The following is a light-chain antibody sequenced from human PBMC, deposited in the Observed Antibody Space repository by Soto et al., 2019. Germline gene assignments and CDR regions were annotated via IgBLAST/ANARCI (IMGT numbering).Light chain of an antibody. Sequence: IVVTQSPDSLAVSLGERATINCRSSQSVLFSTNNKNYLAWYQQKPGQPPKLLIYWASTRESGVPDRFSGGGSGTDFTLTISSLQAEDVAVYYCQQYYSTPLTFGGGTK. CDR1: QSVLFSTNNKNY. CDR3: QQYYSTPLT. J-gene: IGKJ4*01. V-gene: IGKV4-1*01. CDR2: WAS.